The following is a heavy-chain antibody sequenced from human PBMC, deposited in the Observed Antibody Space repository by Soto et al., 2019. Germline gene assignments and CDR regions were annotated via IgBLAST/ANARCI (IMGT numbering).Heavy chain of an antibody. D-gene: IGHD3-3*01. CDR1: GFTVSSNY. V-gene: IGHV3-53*01. J-gene: IGHJ4*02. CDR2: IYSGGST. Sequence: GGSLRLSCAASGFTVSSNYMTWVRQAPGKGLEWVSVIYSGGSTYYADSVKGRFTISRDNSKNTLYFQMNSLRAEDTAVYYCASARDFWSGYFQYYFDYWGQGTLVTVSS. CDR3: ASARDFWSGYFQYYFDY.